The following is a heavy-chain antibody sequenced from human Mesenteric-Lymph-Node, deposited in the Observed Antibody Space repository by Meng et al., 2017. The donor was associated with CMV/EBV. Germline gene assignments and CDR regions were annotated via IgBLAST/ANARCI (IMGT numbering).Heavy chain of an antibody. CDR2: ISPYNGNT. V-gene: IGHV1-18*01. D-gene: IGHD3-10*01. J-gene: IGHJ4*02. CDR3: ARDNSADFDH. Sequence: ASVKVSCKASDYTFYTYDISWVRQAPGQGLEWMGWISPYNGNTNYVQKLQARVTMTTDTSTGTAYMELRSLRSDDTAVYYCARDNSADFDHWGQGTLVTVSS. CDR1: DYTFYTYD.